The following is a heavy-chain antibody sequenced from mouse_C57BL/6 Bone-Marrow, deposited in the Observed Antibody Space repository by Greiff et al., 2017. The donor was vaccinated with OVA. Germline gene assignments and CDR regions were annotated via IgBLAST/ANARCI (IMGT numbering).Heavy chain of an antibody. J-gene: IGHJ1*03. CDR1: GYTFTTYP. V-gene: IGHV1-47*01. CDR2: FHPYNDDT. Sequence: QVQLQQSGAELVKPGASVKMSCKASGYTFTTYPIEWMKQNHGKSLEWIGNFHPYNDDTKYNEKFKGKATLTVEKSSSTVYLELSRLTSDDSAVYYCARGVYYGSSCRWWYCDVWGTGTTVTVSS. D-gene: IGHD1-1*01. CDR3: ARGVYYGSSCRWWYCDV.